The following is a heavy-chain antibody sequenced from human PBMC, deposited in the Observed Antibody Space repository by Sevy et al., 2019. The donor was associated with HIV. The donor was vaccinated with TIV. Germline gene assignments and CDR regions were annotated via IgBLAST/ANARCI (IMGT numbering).Heavy chain of an antibody. V-gene: IGHV3-30-3*01. CDR2: ISYDGSNK. J-gene: IGHJ3*02. Sequence: GGSLRLSCAASGFTFSSYAMHWVRQAPGKGLEWVAVISYDGSNKYYADSVKGRFTISRDNSKNTLYLQMNSLRAEDTAVYYCARGRLSTVTTNVSDAFDIWGQGTMVNVSS. CDR1: GFTFSSYA. D-gene: IGHD4-17*01. CDR3: ARGRLSTVTTNVSDAFDI.